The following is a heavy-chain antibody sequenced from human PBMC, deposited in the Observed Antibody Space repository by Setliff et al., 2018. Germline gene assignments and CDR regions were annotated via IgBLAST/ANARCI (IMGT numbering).Heavy chain of an antibody. CDR1: GYGFTSHY. CDR3: ARAPWGDDYDSLYTWFDP. J-gene: IGHJ5*02. CDR2: VNPSGGKT. D-gene: IGHD3-22*01. Sequence: ASVKVSCKTSGYGFTSHYFHWLRRAPGQGLEWMGIVNPSGGKTTLSQKFQGRVSMTADASTATVYMELHSLTSEDTAIYYCARAPWGDDYDSLYTWFDPWGQGSRGTSPQ. V-gene: IGHV1-46*01.